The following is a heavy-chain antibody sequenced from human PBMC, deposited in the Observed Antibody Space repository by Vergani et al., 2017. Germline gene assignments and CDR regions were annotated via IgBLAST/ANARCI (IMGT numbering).Heavy chain of an antibody. CDR3: ARDIRTYYDSLTGSNGFDY. CDR2: IIPIFGTA. V-gene: IGHV1-69*15. Sequence: QVQLVQSGAEVKKPGSSVKVSCKASGGTFSSYTISWVRQAPGQGLEWMGRIIPIFGTANYAQKFQGRVTITADESTSTAYMELSSLRSEDTAVYYCARDIRTYYDSLTGSNGFDYWGQGTLVTVSS. J-gene: IGHJ4*02. CDR1: GGTFSSYT. D-gene: IGHD3-9*01.